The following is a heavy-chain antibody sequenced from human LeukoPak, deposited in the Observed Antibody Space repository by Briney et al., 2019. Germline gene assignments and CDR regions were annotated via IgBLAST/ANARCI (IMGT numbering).Heavy chain of an antibody. CDR3: ASSEYYDILTGYYTANSPPNY. Sequence: GGSLRLSCEAAGFTFSDYGMHWVRQAPGKGLEGVAVVSGDGRNKQYADSVKGRFTISRDNSKNTLYLQLNSLRAEDTAVYYCASSEYYDILTGYYTANSPPNYWGQGTLVTVSS. J-gene: IGHJ4*02. CDR2: VSGDGRNK. CDR1: GFTFSDYG. D-gene: IGHD3-9*01. V-gene: IGHV3-30*03.